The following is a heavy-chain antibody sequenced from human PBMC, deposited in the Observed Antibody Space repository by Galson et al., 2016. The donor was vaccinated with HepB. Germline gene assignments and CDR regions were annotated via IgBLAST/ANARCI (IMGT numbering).Heavy chain of an antibody. CDR3: VKESPVRGNHFEY. D-gene: IGHD3-16*01. Sequence: SLRLSCAASGFTFSSYAMTWVRQAPGKGLQWVSAISATGGTTYYGESVKGRFTISRDNSKNTLYLQMNSLRAEYTAVDYIVKESPVRGNHFEYWGQGTLVTVSS. CDR1: GFTFSSYA. CDR2: ISATGGTT. J-gene: IGHJ4*02. V-gene: IGHV3-23*01.